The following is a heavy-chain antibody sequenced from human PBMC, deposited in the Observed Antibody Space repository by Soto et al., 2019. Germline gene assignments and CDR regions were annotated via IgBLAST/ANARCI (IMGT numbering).Heavy chain of an antibody. J-gene: IGHJ4*02. D-gene: IGHD3-10*01. Sequence: GGSLRLSCAASGFTFDDYAMHWVRQAPGKGLEWVSLISWDGGSTYYADSVKGRFTISRDNSKNSLYLQMNSLRAEDTALYYCAKDIWPRYYYGSGSFNFDYWGQGTLVTVSS. CDR2: ISWDGGST. V-gene: IGHV3-43D*03. CDR1: GFTFDDYA. CDR3: AKDIWPRYYYGSGSFNFDY.